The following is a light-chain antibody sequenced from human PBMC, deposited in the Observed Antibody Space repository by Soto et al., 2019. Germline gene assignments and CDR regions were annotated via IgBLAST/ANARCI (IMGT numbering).Light chain of an antibody. CDR3: CSFAGATTLYV. Sequence: QSALTQPASVSESPGQSITISCTGTNSDVGDYNLVSWYQHHPDKAPKLMIYEGSKRPSGVSNRFSGSKSGNTASLTISGLQAEHEAHSYCCSFAGATTLYVLGTGTKVTVL. J-gene: IGLJ1*01. CDR1: NSDVGDYNL. CDR2: EGS. V-gene: IGLV2-23*01.